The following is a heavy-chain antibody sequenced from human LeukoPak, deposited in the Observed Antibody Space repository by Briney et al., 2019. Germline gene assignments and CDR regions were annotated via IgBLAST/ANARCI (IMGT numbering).Heavy chain of an antibody. CDR3: ARGASRYCSSTSCPFDY. CDR2: INHSGST. J-gene: IGHJ4*02. V-gene: IGHV4-34*01. Sequence: SETLSLTCAVYGGSSSGYYWSWIRQPPGKGLEWIGEINHSGSTNYNPSLKSRVTISVDTSKNQFSLKLSSVTAADTAVYYCARGASRYCSSTSCPFDYWGQGTLVTVSS. D-gene: IGHD2-2*01. CDR1: GGSSSGYY.